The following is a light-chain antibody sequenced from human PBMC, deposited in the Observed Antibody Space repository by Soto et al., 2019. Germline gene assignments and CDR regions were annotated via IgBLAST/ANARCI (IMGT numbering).Light chain of an antibody. CDR2: DAS. Sequence: DIQLTQSPSTLSASVGDRVTITCRASQNIGTWLAWYQHRPGEGPKLLIHDASTLGSGVPSRFSGGGSATEFSLTINSLESGDSGTYHCQQYATYSPSTFGQGTTVEIK. V-gene: IGKV1-5*01. CDR1: QNIGTW. J-gene: IGKJ1*01. CDR3: QQYATYSPST.